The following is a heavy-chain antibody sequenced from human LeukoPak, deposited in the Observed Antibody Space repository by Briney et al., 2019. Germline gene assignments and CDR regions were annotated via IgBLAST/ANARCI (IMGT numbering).Heavy chain of an antibody. Sequence: SETLSLTFTVSGGSISNSIYYWGWIRQPPGKGLEWIGTIYYSGSTYYNPSLKSRVTMSVDTSKNQFSLKVSSVTAADTTMYYCASTVLRYFDWSTWGQGTLVTVSS. D-gene: IGHD3-9*01. CDR3: ASTVLRYFDWST. V-gene: IGHV4-39*07. CDR1: GGSISNSIYY. CDR2: IYYSGST. J-gene: IGHJ5*02.